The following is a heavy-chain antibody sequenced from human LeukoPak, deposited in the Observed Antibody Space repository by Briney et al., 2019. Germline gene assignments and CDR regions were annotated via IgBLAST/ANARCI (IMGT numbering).Heavy chain of an antibody. J-gene: IGHJ4*02. CDR1: GGSISSGGYY. CDR2: IYYSGSV. D-gene: IGHD3-3*01. CDR3: ARSTNYDFWSGYYTGMDAVGYFDY. V-gene: IGHV4-31*03. Sequence: PSETLSLTCTVSGGSISSGGYYWSWIRQHPGKGLEWIGYIYYSGSVYYNPSLRSRVTISVDTSKNQFSLKLSSVTAADTAVYYGARSTNYDFWSGYYTGMDAVGYFDYWGQGTLVTVSS.